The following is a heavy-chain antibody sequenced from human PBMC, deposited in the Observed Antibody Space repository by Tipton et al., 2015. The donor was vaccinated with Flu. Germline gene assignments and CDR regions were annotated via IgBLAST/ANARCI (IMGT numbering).Heavy chain of an antibody. D-gene: IGHD3-10*01. CDR2: IKEDGSKI. J-gene: IGHJ4*02. CDR3: ARAVGGSGSY. V-gene: IGHV3-7*01. CDR1: GFTFANYW. Sequence: SLRLSCAASGFTFANYWMNWVRQAPGKGLEWVANIKEDGSKIYYVGSVKGRFTISRDNAKNLGYLQMNSLRGDDSAVYYCARAVGGSGSYWGQGTLVTVSS.